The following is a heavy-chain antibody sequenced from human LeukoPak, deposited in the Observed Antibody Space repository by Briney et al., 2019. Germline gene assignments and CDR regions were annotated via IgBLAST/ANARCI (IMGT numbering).Heavy chain of an antibody. CDR2: IKSKTDGGTT. D-gene: IGHD6-19*01. V-gene: IGHV3-15*01. CDR1: GFTFSNAW. Sequence: GGSLRLSCAASGFTFSNAWMSWVRQAPGKGLEWVGRIKSKTDGGTTDYAAPVKGRFTISRDDSKNTLYLQMNSLKTEDTAVYYCTTESKTSSSGWYGSGRRYFDYWGQGTLVTVSS. CDR3: TTESKTSSSGWYGSGRRYFDY. J-gene: IGHJ4*02.